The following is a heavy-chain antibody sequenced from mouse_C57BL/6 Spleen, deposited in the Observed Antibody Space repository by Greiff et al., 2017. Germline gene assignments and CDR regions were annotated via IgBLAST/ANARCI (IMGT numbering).Heavy chain of an antibody. D-gene: IGHD2-4*01. Sequence: VQLQQSGPELVKPGASVKISCKASGYTFTDYYMNWVKQSHGKSLEWIGDINPNNGGTSYNQKFKGKATLTVDKSSSTAYMELRSLTSEDSAVYYCARSLYDYGFDYWGQGTTLTVSS. J-gene: IGHJ2*01. CDR3: ARSLYDYGFDY. V-gene: IGHV1-26*01. CDR1: GYTFTDYY. CDR2: INPNNGGT.